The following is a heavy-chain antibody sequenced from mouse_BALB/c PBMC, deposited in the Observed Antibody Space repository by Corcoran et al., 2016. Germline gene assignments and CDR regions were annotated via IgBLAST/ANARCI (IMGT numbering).Heavy chain of an antibody. V-gene: IGHV14-3*02. Sequence: EVQLQQSGAELVKPGASVKLSCTASVFNIKDTYMHWVKQRPEQGLEWIGRIDPAHGNTKYEPTFPGKATITADTSSNTTYLQLTSLTSEDTAVYYCARWDWYFDVWGAGTTVTVS. CDR3: ARWDWYFDV. CDR1: VFNIKDTY. CDR2: IDPAHGNT. J-gene: IGHJ1*01.